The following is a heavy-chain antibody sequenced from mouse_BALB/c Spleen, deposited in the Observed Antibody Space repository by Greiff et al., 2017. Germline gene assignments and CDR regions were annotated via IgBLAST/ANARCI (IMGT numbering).Heavy chain of an antibody. CDR3: ARAVVGSYYFDD. J-gene: IGHJ2*01. CDR1: GFTFSSFG. CDR2: ISSGSSTI. D-gene: IGHD1-1*01. Sequence: EVKLMESGGGLVQPGGSRKLSCAASGFTFSSFGMHWVRQAPEKGLEWVAYISSGSSTIYYADTVKGRFTISRDNPKNTLFLQMTSLRSEDTAMYYCARAVVGSYYFDDWGQGTTLTVSS. V-gene: IGHV5-17*02.